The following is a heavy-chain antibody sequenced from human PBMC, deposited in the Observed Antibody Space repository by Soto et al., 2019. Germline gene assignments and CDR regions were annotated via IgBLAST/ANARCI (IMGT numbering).Heavy chain of an antibody. V-gene: IGHV3-23*01. CDR1: GFTFSSYA. CDR3: AKDVVGVVPAATYGMDV. Sequence: EVQLLESGGGLVQPGGSLRLSCAASGFTFSSYAMSWVRQAPGKGLEWVSAISGSGGSTYYADSVKGRFTISRDNSKNTLYLQMNSLRAEDTAVYYCAKDVVGVVPAATYGMDVWGQGTTVTVSS. J-gene: IGHJ6*02. CDR2: ISGSGGST. D-gene: IGHD2-2*01.